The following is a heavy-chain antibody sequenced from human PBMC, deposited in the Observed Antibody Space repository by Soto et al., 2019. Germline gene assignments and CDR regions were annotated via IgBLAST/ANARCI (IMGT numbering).Heavy chain of an antibody. Sequence: QVQLVESGGGVVQPGRSLRLSCAASGFTFSSYGMHWVRQAPGKGLEWVAVIWYDGSNKYYADSVKGRFTISRDNSKNTLYLQMNSLRAEDTAVYYCARDYEGTIHYYGMDVWGQGTTVTVSS. J-gene: IGHJ6*02. CDR2: IWYDGSNK. V-gene: IGHV3-33*01. CDR1: GFTFSSYG. D-gene: IGHD3-16*01. CDR3: ARDYEGTIHYYGMDV.